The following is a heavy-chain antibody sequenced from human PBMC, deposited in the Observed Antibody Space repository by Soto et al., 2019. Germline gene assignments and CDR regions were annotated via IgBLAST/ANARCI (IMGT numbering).Heavy chain of an antibody. CDR2: ISYDGSNK. CDR1: GFTFSSYG. D-gene: IGHD4-4*01. Sequence: GGSLRLSCAASGFTFSSYGMHWVRQAPGKGLEWVAVISYDGSNKYYADSVKGRFTISRDNSKNTLYLQMDSLRAEDTAVYYCASPHDYSNYVLGYWGQGTLVTVSS. CDR3: ASPHDYSNYVLGY. V-gene: IGHV3-30*03. J-gene: IGHJ4*02.